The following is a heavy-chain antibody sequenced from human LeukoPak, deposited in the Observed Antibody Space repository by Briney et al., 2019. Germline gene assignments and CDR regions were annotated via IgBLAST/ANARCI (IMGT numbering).Heavy chain of an antibody. CDR3: ARARTGGDYKSPTFDY. D-gene: IGHD4-17*01. J-gene: IGHJ4*02. V-gene: IGHV4-31*11. CDR2: IYYSGST. CDR1: GGSFSGYY. Sequence: SETLSLTCAVYGGSFSGYYWSWIRQHPGKGLEWIGYIYYSGSTYYNPSLKSRVTISVDTSKNQFSLKLSSVTAADTAVYYCARARTGGDYKSPTFDYWGQGTLVTVSS.